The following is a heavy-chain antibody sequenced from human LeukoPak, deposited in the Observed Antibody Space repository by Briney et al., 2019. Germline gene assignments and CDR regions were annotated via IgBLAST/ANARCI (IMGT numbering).Heavy chain of an antibody. CDR3: ARQLLRIQLWLRNWFDP. V-gene: IGHV4-34*01. J-gene: IGHJ5*02. Sequence: SETLSLTCAVYGGSFSGYYWSWIRQPPGKGLEWIGEINHSGSTNYNPSLKSRVSISVDTSKNQFSLKLSSVTAADTAVYYCARQLLRIQLWLRNWFDPWGQGTLVTVSS. D-gene: IGHD5-18*01. CDR1: GGSFSGYY. CDR2: INHSGST.